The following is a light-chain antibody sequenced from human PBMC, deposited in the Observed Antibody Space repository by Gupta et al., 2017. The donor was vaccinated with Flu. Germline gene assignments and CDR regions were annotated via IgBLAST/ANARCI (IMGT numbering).Light chain of an antibody. Sequence: DIQMTQSPSSLSASVGDTVAITCRASLSVTKYLTWYQQQPGKAPKLLIYGISTLQTGVPARFSASGSETEFVLTINNLQPEDFGTYFCQQSLRTPLTFGRGT. CDR2: GIS. V-gene: IGKV1-39*01. CDR1: LSVTKY. J-gene: IGKJ4*01. CDR3: QQSLRTPLT.